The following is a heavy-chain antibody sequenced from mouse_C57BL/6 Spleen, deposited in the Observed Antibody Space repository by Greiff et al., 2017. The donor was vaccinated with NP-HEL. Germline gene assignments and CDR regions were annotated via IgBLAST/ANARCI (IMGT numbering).Heavy chain of an antibody. CDR1: GYTFTDYY. J-gene: IGHJ2*01. V-gene: IGHV1-76*01. CDR2: IYPGSGNT. D-gene: IGHD2-5*01. CDR3: ARFFGYYSNYVEDY. Sequence: VHVKQSGAELVRPGASVKLSCKASGYTFTDYYINWVKQRPGQGLEWIARIYPGSGNTYYNEKFKGKATLTAEKSSSTAYMQLSSLTSEDSAVYFCARFFGYYSNYVEDYWGQGTTLTVSS.